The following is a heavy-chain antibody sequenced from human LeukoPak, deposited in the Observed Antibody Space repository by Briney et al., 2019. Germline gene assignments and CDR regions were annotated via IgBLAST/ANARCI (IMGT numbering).Heavy chain of an antibody. V-gene: IGHV4-39*07. CDR2: IYYSGST. D-gene: IGHD3-22*01. J-gene: IGHJ5*02. CDR3: ARPLYYYDSSGYDL. Sequence: SETLSLTCTVSGGSITSSSYYWAWVRQPPGKGLEWIGSIYYSGSTSYNPSLKSRVTISIDTSKNQFSLRMNSVTAADTVVFYCARPLYYYDSSGYDLWGQGTLVTVSS. CDR1: GGSITSSSYY.